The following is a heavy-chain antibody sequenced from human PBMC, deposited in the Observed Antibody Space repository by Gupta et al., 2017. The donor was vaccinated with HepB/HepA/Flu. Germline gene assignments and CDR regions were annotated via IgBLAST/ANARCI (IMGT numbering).Heavy chain of an antibody. J-gene: IGHJ4*02. CDR3: ARSMTVFGVPFH. CDR1: DDSINDFA. V-gene: IGHV1-69*04. Sequence: QVQLVQSGPEVKNPGSSVKISCKASDDSINDFAVNWVRQDPGQGLEWLGKNIPNLGIANYAQKFRGRVTSRADKSTSTAYLKINSLTSDDTAIYDCARSMTVFGVPFHWGQGTLINVSS. CDR2: NIPNLGIA. D-gene: IGHD3-3*01.